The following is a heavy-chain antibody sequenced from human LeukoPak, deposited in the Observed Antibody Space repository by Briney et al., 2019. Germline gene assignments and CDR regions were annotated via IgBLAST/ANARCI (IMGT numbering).Heavy chain of an antibody. CDR3: ARGTVLMGYASFDY. CDR1: GGSFSGYY. D-gene: IGHD2-8*01. V-gene: IGHV4-34*01. CDR2: IIHSGAT. Sequence: PSETLSLTCAVYGGSFSGYYWTWIRQPPGKGLEWLGEIIHSGATNYSPSLKSRLTVTVDTSKNHFSLKLTSVTAADTAVYYCARGTVLMGYASFDYWGQGTLVTVSS. J-gene: IGHJ4*02.